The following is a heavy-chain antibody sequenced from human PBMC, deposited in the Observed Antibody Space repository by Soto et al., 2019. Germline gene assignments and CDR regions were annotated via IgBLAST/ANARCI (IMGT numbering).Heavy chain of an antibody. CDR2: IYYSGST. J-gene: IGHJ5*02. D-gene: IGHD6-19*01. CDR1: GGSISSYY. V-gene: IGHV4-59*01. Sequence: PSETLSLTCTVSGGSISSYYWSWIRQPPGKGLEWIGYIYYSGSTNYNPSLKSRVTISVDTSKNQFSLKLSSVTAADTAVYYCARDSSSGWYWFDPWGQGTLVTVSS. CDR3: ARDSSSGWYWFDP.